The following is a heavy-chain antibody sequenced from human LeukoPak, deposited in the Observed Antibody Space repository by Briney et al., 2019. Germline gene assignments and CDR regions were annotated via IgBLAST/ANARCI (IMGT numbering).Heavy chain of an antibody. CDR3: ARDRSSSSL. D-gene: IGHD6-6*01. V-gene: IGHV1-18*01. CDR1: GYTFTNYG. J-gene: IGHJ4*01. Sequence: GASVKVSCKASGYTFTNYGISWVRQAPGQGLEWMGWISAYNGHTNYAQKFEGRVNMTTDTSTSTAYMELRSPESDDTALYYCARDRSSSSLWGQGTLVTVSS. CDR2: ISAYNGHT.